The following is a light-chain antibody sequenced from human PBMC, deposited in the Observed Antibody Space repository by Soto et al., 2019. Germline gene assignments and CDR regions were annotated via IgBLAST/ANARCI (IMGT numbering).Light chain of an antibody. CDR3: QHYGGSVT. J-gene: IGKJ4*01. V-gene: IGKV4-1*01. CDR2: WAS. CDR1: QSVIHSSNNRSY. Sequence: DIVMTQSPDSLAVSLGERATINCKSSQSVIHSSNNRSYLAWYQQKPRQPPELLLYWASARESGVPDRFSGSGSGTDFTLTISRLEPEDFAVYYCQHYGGSVTFGGGTKVDIK.